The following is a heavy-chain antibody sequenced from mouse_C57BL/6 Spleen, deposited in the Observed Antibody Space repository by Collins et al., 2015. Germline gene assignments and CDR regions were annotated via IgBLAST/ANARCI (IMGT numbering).Heavy chain of an antibody. D-gene: IGHD1-1*01. CDR2: ISYSGST. CDR3: ARRGSSYYAMDY. J-gene: IGHJ4*01. Sequence: KLEWMGYISYSGSTSYNPSLKSRISITRDTSKNQFFLQLNSVTTEDTATYYCARRGSSYYAMDYWVKEPQSPSPQ. V-gene: IGHV3-2*02.